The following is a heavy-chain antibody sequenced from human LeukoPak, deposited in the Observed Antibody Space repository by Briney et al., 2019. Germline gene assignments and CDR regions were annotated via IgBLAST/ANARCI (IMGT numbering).Heavy chain of an antibody. CDR3: ANSIAATYYFDY. V-gene: IGHV4-4*09. J-gene: IGHJ4*02. Sequence: SETLSHTCTVSGGSISSYYWSWIRQPPGKGLEWIGYIYTSGSTNYNPSLKSRVTISVDTSKNQFSLKLSSVTAADTAVYYCANSIAATYYFDYWGQGTLVTVSS. D-gene: IGHD6-6*01. CDR2: IYTSGST. CDR1: GGSISSYY.